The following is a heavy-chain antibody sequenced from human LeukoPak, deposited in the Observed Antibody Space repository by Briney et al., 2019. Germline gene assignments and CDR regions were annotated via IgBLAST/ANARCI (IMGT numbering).Heavy chain of an antibody. D-gene: IGHD5-18*01. CDR1: GYTFTSYG. CDR2: ISAYNGNT. J-gene: IGHJ3*02. Sequence: GASVKVSCKASGYTFTSYGISWVRQAPGQGLEWMGWISAYNGNTNYAQKLQGRVTMTTNTSTSTAHMELRSLRSDDTAVYYCAREQQGYSSNDAFDIWGQGTMVTVSS. CDR3: AREQQGYSSNDAFDI. V-gene: IGHV1-18*01.